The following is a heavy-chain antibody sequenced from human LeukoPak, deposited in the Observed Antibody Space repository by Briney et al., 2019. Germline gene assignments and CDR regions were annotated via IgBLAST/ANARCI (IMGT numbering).Heavy chain of an antibody. Sequence: GASVRVSCKASGYTFTGYYMHWGRQAPGQGLEWMGWISGYNGKTKYAQTLKDRVTMTTDTSTTTAYMEVGSLTSDDTAVYYCARAGAVVDNWFDPWGQGTLVTVSS. D-gene: IGHD2-15*01. CDR1: GYTFTGYY. CDR3: ARAGAVVDNWFDP. V-gene: IGHV1-18*04. J-gene: IGHJ5*02. CDR2: ISGYNGKT.